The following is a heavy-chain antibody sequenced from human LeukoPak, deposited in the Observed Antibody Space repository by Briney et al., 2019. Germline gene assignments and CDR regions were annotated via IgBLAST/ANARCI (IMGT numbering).Heavy chain of an antibody. CDR3: ARALFLGDWFDP. D-gene: IGHD3-16*01. Sequence: PGGSLRLSCEASGFTFSSYAMGWVRQAPGKGLEWVSAISGSGGTTYYADSVKGRFTISRDNAKSTLYLQMNSLRAEDTAVYYCARALFLGDWFDPWGQGTLVTVSS. CDR1: GFTFSSYA. CDR2: ISGSGGTT. J-gene: IGHJ5*02. V-gene: IGHV3-23*01.